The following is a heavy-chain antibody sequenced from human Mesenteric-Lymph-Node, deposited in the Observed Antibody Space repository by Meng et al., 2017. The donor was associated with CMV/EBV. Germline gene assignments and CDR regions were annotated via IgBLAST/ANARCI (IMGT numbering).Heavy chain of an antibody. J-gene: IGHJ4*02. CDR2: IQYDGSNK. CDR1: GFSVSGNY. V-gene: IGHV3-30*02. CDR3: ARDNLPYYFDY. D-gene: IGHD1-14*01. Sequence: GESLKISCAASGFSVSGNYMNWVRQAPGKGPEWLAYIQYDGSNKYYIDSVKGRFTISRDNSKNTLSLQMNNLRPEDTAVYYCARDNLPYYFDYWGQGTLVTVSS.